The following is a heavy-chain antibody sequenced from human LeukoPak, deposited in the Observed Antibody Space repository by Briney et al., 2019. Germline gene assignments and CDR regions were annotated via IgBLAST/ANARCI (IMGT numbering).Heavy chain of an antibody. CDR1: GFTFSSYG. Sequence: GGSLRLSCAASGFTFSSYGMHWVRQAPGKGLEWVAVISYDGSNKYYADSVKGRFTISRDNSKNTLYLQMNSLRAEDTAVYYCAKENIRREPMVTAIVYDYWGQGTPVTVSS. J-gene: IGHJ4*02. CDR2: ISYDGSNK. D-gene: IGHD2-21*02. CDR3: AKENIRREPMVTAIVYDY. V-gene: IGHV3-30*18.